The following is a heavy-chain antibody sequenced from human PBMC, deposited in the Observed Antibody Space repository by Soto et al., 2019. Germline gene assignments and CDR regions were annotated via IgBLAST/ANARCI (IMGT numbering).Heavy chain of an antibody. CDR3: ASRGSWYDKVDY. J-gene: IGHJ4*02. V-gene: IGHV1-69*13. Sequence: GASVKVSCKASGGTFSSYAISWVRQAPGQGLEWMGGIIPIFGTANCAQKFQGRVTITADESTSTAYMELSSLRSEDTAVYYCASRGSWYDKVDYWGQGTLVIVSS. D-gene: IGHD6-13*01. CDR1: GGTFSSYA. CDR2: IIPIFGTA.